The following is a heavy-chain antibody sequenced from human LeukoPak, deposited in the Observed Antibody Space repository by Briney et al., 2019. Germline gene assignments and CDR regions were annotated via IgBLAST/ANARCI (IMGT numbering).Heavy chain of an antibody. Sequence: GGSLRLSCAASGFNFANHAMSWVRQTPGKGLEWVSAISGGGDITYYGDSVTGRFTISRDNSKDTLFLQMHSLRPGDTAVYYCVREDTPATANYWGQGTLVTVSS. D-gene: IGHD2-21*02. CDR2: ISGGGDIT. CDR1: GFNFANHA. J-gene: IGHJ4*02. V-gene: IGHV3-23*01. CDR3: VREDTPATANY.